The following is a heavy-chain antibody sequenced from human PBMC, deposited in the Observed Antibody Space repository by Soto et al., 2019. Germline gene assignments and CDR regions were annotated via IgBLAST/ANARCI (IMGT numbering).Heavy chain of an antibody. CDR3: TTGAYSGSYYLDY. CDR1: GFTFSNAW. Sequence: GGSLRLSCAASGFTFSNAWMSWVRQAPGKGLEWVGRIKSKTDGGTTDYAAPVKGRFTISRDDSKNTLYLQMNSLKTEDTAVYYCTTGAYSGSYYLDYWGQGTLVTVSS. J-gene: IGHJ4*02. CDR2: IKSKTDGGTT. V-gene: IGHV3-15*01. D-gene: IGHD1-26*01.